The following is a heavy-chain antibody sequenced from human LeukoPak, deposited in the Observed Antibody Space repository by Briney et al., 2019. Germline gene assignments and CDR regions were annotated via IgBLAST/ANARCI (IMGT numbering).Heavy chain of an antibody. Sequence: GRSLRLSCAASGFTFSSYGMHWVRQAPGKGLEWVAAISYDGSNKYYADSVKGRFTISRDNSKNTLYLQMNSLRAEDTAVYYCAKDLVRDCSGGSCYGIDYWGQGTLVTVSS. CDR3: AKDLVRDCSGGSCYGIDY. J-gene: IGHJ4*02. CDR1: GFTFSSYG. CDR2: ISYDGSNK. D-gene: IGHD2-15*01. V-gene: IGHV3-30*18.